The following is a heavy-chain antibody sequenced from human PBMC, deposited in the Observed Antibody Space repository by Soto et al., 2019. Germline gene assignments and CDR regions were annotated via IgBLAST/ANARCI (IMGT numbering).Heavy chain of an antibody. Sequence: SSVKVSCKASGFTFSNSAVQSVRQPRAQRLEWMGWIVVGSGHPNLAQKFQDRVTLTRDMSTGTAYMELSSLRSEDTAVYYCAADVIAVAGDFDYWGQGTQVTVSS. D-gene: IGHD6-19*01. V-gene: IGHV1-58*01. J-gene: IGHJ4*02. CDR2: IVVGSGHP. CDR3: AADVIAVAGDFDY. CDR1: GFTFSNSA.